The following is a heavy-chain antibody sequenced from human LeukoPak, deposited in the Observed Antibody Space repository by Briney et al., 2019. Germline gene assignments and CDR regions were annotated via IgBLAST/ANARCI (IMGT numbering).Heavy chain of an antibody. D-gene: IGHD6-19*01. CDR3: ARVPRNLAVAGTDDY. CDR1: GGTFSSYA. J-gene: IGHJ4*02. V-gene: IGHV1-69*01. CDR2: IIPIFGTA. Sequence: SVKVSCKASGGTFSSYAISWVRQAPGQGLEWMGGIIPIFGTANYAQKFRGRVTITADESTSTAYMELSSLRSEDTAVYYCARVPRNLAVAGTDDYWGQGTLVTVSS.